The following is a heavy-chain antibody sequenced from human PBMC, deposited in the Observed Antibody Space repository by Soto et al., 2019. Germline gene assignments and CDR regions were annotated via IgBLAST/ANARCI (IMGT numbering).Heavy chain of an antibody. D-gene: IGHD2-15*01. CDR1: GFTFSSYA. Sequence: GGSLRLSCAASGFTFSSYAMGWVRQGPGKGLEWVAVVSIGGSTHYADSVRGRFTISRDNSKNTLSLQMNSLTAEDTVAYFCAKRRGAGGHFDYWGQGALVTVSS. CDR3: AKRRGAGGHFDY. V-gene: IGHV3-23*01. J-gene: IGHJ4*02. CDR2: VSIGGST.